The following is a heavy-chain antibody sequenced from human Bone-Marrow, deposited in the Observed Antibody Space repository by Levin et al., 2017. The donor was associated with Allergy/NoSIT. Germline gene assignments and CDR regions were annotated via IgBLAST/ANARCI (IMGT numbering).Heavy chain of an antibody. J-gene: IGHJ4*02. Sequence: GGSLRLSCGASGFIFDDHTMHWVRQAPGKGLEWVSLISWDGSSTEYVDSVEGRFTISRDNSKSSLYLQMNSLRTADTALYFCVGGMFRGALQYWGQGTLVTVST. CDR3: VGGMFRGALQY. CDR2: ISWDGSST. V-gene: IGHV3-43*01. CDR1: GFIFDDHT. D-gene: IGHD3-10*01.